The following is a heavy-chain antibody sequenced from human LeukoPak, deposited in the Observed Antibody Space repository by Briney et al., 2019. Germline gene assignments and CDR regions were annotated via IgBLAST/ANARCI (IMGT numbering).Heavy chain of an antibody. D-gene: IGHD4-17*01. V-gene: IGHV3-33*01. Sequence: GGPLRLSCAPSGFSFSSYAMHGVRQAPPKGGECVSVIWFDGRNKHYADSVKGRFTISRDNSKNTLYLQMNGMTAEDTAVYYCGRAYGDFRGDFDYWGQGTLVTVSS. J-gene: IGHJ4*02. CDR1: GFSFSSYA. CDR2: IWFDGRNK. CDR3: GRAYGDFRGDFDY.